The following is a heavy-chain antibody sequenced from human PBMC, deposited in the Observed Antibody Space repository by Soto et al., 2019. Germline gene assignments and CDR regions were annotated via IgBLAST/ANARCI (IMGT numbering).Heavy chain of an antibody. V-gene: IGHV5-51*01. J-gene: IGHJ5*01. CDR2: IWPGDSDT. Sequence: PRESLKISCKGSGYSFTTYWIAWVRQMPGKGLEWMGIIWPGDSDTRYSPSFQGQVTISADRSISTAYLHWNSLKASDTAMYYCARHGTTETTYWFDSWGQGTQVTVSS. CDR3: ARHGTTETTYWFDS. D-gene: IGHD1-1*01. CDR1: GYSFTTYW.